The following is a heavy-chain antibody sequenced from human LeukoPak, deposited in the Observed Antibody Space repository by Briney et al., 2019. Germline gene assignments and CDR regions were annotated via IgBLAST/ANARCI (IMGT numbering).Heavy chain of an antibody. CDR2: ISYDGSNK. CDR1: GFTFSSYA. Sequence: PGGSLRLSCAASGFTFSSYAMHWVRQAPGKGLKWVAVISYDGSNKYYADSVKGRFTISRDNSKNTLYLQMNSLRAEDTAVYYCARDLDIVVVPAAMYYYYGMDVWGQGTTVTVSS. D-gene: IGHD2-2*03. V-gene: IGHV3-30-3*01. J-gene: IGHJ6*02. CDR3: ARDLDIVVVPAAMYYYYGMDV.